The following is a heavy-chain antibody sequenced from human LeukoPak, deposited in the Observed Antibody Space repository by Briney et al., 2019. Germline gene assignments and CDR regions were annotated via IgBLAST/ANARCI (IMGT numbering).Heavy chain of an antibody. CDR2: IYESGST. CDR1: GYSISSGYY. Sequence: PSETLSLTCTVSGYSISSGYYWGWIRQPPGKGLEWIGSIYESGSTYYNPSLKSRVTISVDTSKNQFSLRMNSVTAADTAVYYCARGRFYDILTGSWGLDVWGKGTTVTIS. V-gene: IGHV4-38-2*02. D-gene: IGHD3-9*01. J-gene: IGHJ6*04. CDR3: ARGRFYDILTGSWGLDV.